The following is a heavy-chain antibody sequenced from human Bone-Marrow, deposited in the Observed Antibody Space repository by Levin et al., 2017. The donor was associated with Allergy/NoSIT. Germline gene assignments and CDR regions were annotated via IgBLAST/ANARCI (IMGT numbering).Heavy chain of an antibody. D-gene: IGHD2-15*01. Sequence: GGSLRLSCAASGFTFSSYAMHWVRQAPGKGLEWVAVISYDGSNKYYADSVKGRFTISRDNSKNTLYLQMNSLRAEDTAVYYCARGNIVVVVAATPEYFDLWGRGTLVTVSS. CDR3: ARGNIVVVVAATPEYFDL. CDR2: ISYDGSNK. CDR1: GFTFSSYA. J-gene: IGHJ2*01. V-gene: IGHV3-30-3*01.